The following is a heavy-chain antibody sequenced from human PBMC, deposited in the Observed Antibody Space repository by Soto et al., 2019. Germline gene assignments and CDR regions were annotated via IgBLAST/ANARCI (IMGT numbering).Heavy chain of an antibody. J-gene: IGHJ6*02. CDR3: ARRGGYCSSIRCYGDYYYGMDV. D-gene: IGHD2-2*01. CDR2: ISYDGSNK. V-gene: IGHV3-30-3*01. Sequence: QVHLVESGGCVVQPGRSLRLSCAASGFTFSSYAMHWVRQAPGKGLEWVAVISYDGSNKYYADSVKGRFTISRDNSMNSVDVQMNSVRGVDSDVYSGARRGGYCSSIRCYGDYYYGMDVWGQGTTVTVA. CDR1: GFTFSSYA.